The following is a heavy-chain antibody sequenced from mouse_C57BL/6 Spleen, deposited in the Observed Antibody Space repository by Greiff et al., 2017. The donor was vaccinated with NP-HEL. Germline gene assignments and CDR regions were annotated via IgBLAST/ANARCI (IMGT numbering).Heavy chain of an antibody. CDR2: IDPSDSYT. V-gene: IGHV1-69*01. J-gene: IGHJ4*01. CDR3: ARALTTVASMDY. D-gene: IGHD1-1*01. Sequence: QVQLQQPGAELVMPGASVKLSCKASGYTFTSYWMHWVKQRPGQGLEWIGEIDPSDSYTNYNQKFKGKSTLTVDKSSSTAYMQLSSLTSEDSAVYYCARALTTVASMDYWGQGTSVTVSS. CDR1: GYTFTSYW.